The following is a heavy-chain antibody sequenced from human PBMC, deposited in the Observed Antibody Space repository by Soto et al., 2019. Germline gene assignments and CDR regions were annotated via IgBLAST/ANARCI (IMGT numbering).Heavy chain of an antibody. CDR3: ARDRSMLYGMDV. Sequence: SLRLSCAASGFPFSSYGMHWVLQAPGKGLEWVAVIWYDGSNKYYADSVKGRFTISRDNSKNTLYLQMNSLRAEDTAVYYCARDRSMLYGMDVWGQGTTVTVSS. V-gene: IGHV3-33*01. J-gene: IGHJ6*02. CDR2: IWYDGSNK. D-gene: IGHD2-8*01. CDR1: GFPFSSYG.